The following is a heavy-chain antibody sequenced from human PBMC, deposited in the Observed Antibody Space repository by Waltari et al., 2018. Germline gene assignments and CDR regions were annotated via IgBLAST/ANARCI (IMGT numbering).Heavy chain of an antibody. Sequence: QVQLVQSGAEVKKPGSSVKVSCKASGGPFSRDAIRWVRQAPGPGREGLGGIIPIFGTANYAQKFQGRVTITTDESTSTAYMELSSLRSEDTAVYYCARVDGCSGGSCYSGYYYYGMDVWGQGTTVTVSS. CDR2: IIPIFGTA. J-gene: IGHJ6*02. CDR1: GGPFSRDA. D-gene: IGHD2-15*01. CDR3: ARVDGCSGGSCYSGYYYYGMDV. V-gene: IGHV1-69*05.